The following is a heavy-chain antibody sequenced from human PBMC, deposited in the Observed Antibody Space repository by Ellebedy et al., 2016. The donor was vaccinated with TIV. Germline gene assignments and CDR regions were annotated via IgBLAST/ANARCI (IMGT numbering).Heavy chain of an antibody. CDR3: ARGSIQLWLYFDY. CDR1: GFAFRNHA. D-gene: IGHD5-18*01. CDR2: IYGDGGGT. J-gene: IGHJ4*02. V-gene: IGHV3-23*01. Sequence: PGGSLRLSCAASGFAFRNHAMNWVRQAPGTGLEWVSGIYGDGGGTYYADSVKGRFTISRDNSKNTLYLQMNSLRAEDTAVYYCARGSIQLWLYFDYWGQGTLVTVSS.